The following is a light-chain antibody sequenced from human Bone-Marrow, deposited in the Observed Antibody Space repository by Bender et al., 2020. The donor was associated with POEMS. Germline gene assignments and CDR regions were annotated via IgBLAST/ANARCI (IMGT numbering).Light chain of an antibody. V-gene: IGLV2-14*03. J-gene: IGLJ3*02. CDR1: SSEIGDHKF. CDR3: CSYTSSFTWV. CDR2: DVS. Sequence: QFVLTQPPSVSGSPGQSITISCTGISSEIGDHKFVSWYQQHPGKAPKLMIYDVSNRPSGVSVRFSGSKSGNTASLTISGLQAEDEADYYCCSYTSSFTWVFGGGTKLTVL.